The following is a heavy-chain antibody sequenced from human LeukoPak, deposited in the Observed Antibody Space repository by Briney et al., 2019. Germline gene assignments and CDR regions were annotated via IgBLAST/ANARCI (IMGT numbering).Heavy chain of an antibody. D-gene: IGHD4-17*01. J-gene: IGHJ4*02. V-gene: IGHV4-34*01. Sequence: SETLSLTCAGYGGSFSGYYWSWIRQPPGKGLEWMGEINHSGSTNYNPSLNSRVTISADTSKNHFSLQLSSVTAADTAVYYCARHGPVSTDYWGQGTLVTVSS. CDR2: INHSGST. CDR3: ARHGPVSTDY. CDR1: GGSFSGYY.